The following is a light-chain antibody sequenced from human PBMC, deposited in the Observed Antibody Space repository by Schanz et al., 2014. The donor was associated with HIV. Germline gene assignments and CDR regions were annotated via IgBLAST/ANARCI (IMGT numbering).Light chain of an antibody. V-gene: IGKV1-5*03. CDR3: QQCVTYPYP. J-gene: IGKJ2*01. CDR1: QSISDS. Sequence: DIQMTQSPSILYASVGDRITITCRASQSISDSLAWYQQKPGKAPNLLISEASILESGVPSRFSGSGSGTSFTLTIPSLQPDDFATYYCQQCVTYPYPFGQGTKLDIK. CDR2: EAS.